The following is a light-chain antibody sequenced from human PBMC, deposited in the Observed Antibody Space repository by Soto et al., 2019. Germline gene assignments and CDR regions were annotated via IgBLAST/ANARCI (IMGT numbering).Light chain of an antibody. CDR3: QQYDNLLT. J-gene: IGKJ4*01. Sequence: DIQMTQSPSSLSASVGDRVTITCQASQDISKYLNWYQQKPGKAPKLLIYCASNLQTGVPSRFSGSGSGTDFTFTISSLQPEDIATYYCQQYDNLLTFGGGTKVEIK. CDR2: CAS. V-gene: IGKV1-33*01. CDR1: QDISKY.